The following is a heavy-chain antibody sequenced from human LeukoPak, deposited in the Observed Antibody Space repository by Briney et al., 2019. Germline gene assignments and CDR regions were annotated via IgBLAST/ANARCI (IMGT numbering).Heavy chain of an antibody. CDR1: GFTVSSNY. CDR2: IKEDGSGK. Sequence: GGSLRLSCAASGFTVSSNYMSWVRQAPGKGLECVANIKEDGSGKNYVDSVTGRFTISRDNAKNSLYLQMNSLRAEDTAVYYCARVSYYDILTGYYGGDFDYWGQGTLVTVSS. J-gene: IGHJ4*02. D-gene: IGHD3-9*01. V-gene: IGHV3-7*03. CDR3: ARVSYYDILTGYYGGDFDY.